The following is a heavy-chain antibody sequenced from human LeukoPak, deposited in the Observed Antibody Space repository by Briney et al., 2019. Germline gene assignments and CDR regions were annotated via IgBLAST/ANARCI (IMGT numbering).Heavy chain of an antibody. D-gene: IGHD5-18*01. CDR2: ISGSGGST. V-gene: IGHV3-23*01. CDR1: GFTFTSYA. CDR3: AKVTPPTPWIQLAGHYSMDV. J-gene: IGHJ6*02. Sequence: GGSLRLSCAASGFTFTSYAMSWVRQAPRKGLEWVSAISGSGGSTYYADTVKGRFTISRDNSKNTLYLQMNRLRAEDTAVYYCAKVTPPTPWIQLAGHYSMDVWGQGTTVTVSS.